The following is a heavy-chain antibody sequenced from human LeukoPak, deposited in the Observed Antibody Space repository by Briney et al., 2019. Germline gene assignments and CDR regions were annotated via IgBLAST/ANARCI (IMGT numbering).Heavy chain of an antibody. V-gene: IGHV4-4*02. D-gene: IGHD3-22*01. CDR2: IYHTGNT. J-gene: IGHJ4*02. CDR1: GGSIRSSNW. CDR3: ATETYYDSSGPHFDY. Sequence: SETLSLTCAVSGGSIRSSNWWSWVRQPPGKGLEWIGEIYHTGNTNYNPSLKSRVTISVDKSKNQFSLKLSSVTAADTAVYYCATETYYDSSGPHFDYWGQGTLATVSS.